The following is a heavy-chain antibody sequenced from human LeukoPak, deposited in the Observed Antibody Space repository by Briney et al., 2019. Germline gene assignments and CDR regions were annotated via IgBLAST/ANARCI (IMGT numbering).Heavy chain of an antibody. Sequence: GGSLRLSCAASGFTFSSYWMDWVRQVPGKGLEWVANIKQDGIEKYFVGSVKGRFAISRDNAKNSLYLQANSLRVEDTAVYYCARGRPLLYSSGWSSDYWGQGALVTVSS. CDR1: GFTFSSYW. CDR3: ARGRPLLYSSGWSSDY. D-gene: IGHD6-19*01. CDR2: IKQDGIEK. J-gene: IGHJ4*02. V-gene: IGHV3-7*01.